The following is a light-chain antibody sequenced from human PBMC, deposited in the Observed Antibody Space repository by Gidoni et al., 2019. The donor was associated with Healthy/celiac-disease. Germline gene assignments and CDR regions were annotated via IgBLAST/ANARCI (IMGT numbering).Light chain of an antibody. Sequence: DIVLPQSPATLSLSPGERATLSCRASQSVSSYLAWYQQKPGQAPRLLIYDASNRADGIPARFSGSGSGTDFTLTISSLAPENFAVSYCQQRSNWGLTFXGXTRVEIK. CDR3: QQRSNWGLT. CDR2: DAS. V-gene: IGKV3-11*01. CDR1: QSVSSY. J-gene: IGKJ4*01.